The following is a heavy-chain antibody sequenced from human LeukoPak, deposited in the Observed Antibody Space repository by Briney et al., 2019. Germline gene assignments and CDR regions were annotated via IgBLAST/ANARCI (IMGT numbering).Heavy chain of an antibody. V-gene: IGHV3-30*18. CDR2: ISYDGSNK. D-gene: IGHD4-17*01. CDR1: GFTFSSYG. CDR3: AKGFLYGDLSF. Sequence: GGSLRLSCAASGFTFSSYGMHWVRQAPGKGLEWVAVISYDGSNKYYADSVKGRFTIYRDNSKNTLYLQMNSLRAEDTAVYYCAKGFLYGDLSFWGQGTLVTVSS. J-gene: IGHJ4*02.